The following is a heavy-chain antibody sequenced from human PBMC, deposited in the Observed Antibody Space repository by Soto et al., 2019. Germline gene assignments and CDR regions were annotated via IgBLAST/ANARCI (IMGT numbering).Heavy chain of an antibody. CDR1: GFTFSSYS. J-gene: IGHJ4*02. D-gene: IGHD6-13*01. CDR2: ISSSSSYI. Sequence: EVQLVESGGGLVKPGGSLRLSCAASGFTFSSYSMNWVLQAPGKGLEWVSSISSSSSYIYYADSVKGRFTISRDNAKNSLYLQMNSLRAEDTAVYYCARDWAAGTTGFDYWGQGTLVTVSS. CDR3: ARDWAAGTTGFDY. V-gene: IGHV3-21*01.